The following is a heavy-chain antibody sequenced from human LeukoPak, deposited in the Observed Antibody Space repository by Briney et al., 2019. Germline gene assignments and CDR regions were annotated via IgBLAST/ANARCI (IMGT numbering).Heavy chain of an antibody. Sequence: PGGSLRLSCDTSGFIFTNYWMHWVRQAPGKGLEWVSGISWNSGSIGYADSVKGRFTISRDNAKNSLYLQMNSLRAEDMALYYCAKSSGYYLSDTFDYWGQGTLVTVSS. CDR1: GFIFTNYW. V-gene: IGHV3-9*03. CDR3: AKSSGYYLSDTFDY. J-gene: IGHJ4*02. D-gene: IGHD3-22*01. CDR2: ISWNSGSI.